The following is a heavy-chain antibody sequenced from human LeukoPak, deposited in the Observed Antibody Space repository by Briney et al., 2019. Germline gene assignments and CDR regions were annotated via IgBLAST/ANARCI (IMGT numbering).Heavy chain of an antibody. J-gene: IGHJ4*02. CDR1: GFTFSDDY. CDR3: ARSYDSSGYYYNY. D-gene: IGHD3-22*01. V-gene: IGHV4-34*01. Sequence: GSLRLSCAASGFTFSDDYMTWIRQPPGKGLEWIGEINHSGSTNYNPSLKSRVTISVDTSKNQFSLKLSSVTAADTAVYYCARSYDSSGYYYNYWGQGTLVTVSS. CDR2: INHSGST.